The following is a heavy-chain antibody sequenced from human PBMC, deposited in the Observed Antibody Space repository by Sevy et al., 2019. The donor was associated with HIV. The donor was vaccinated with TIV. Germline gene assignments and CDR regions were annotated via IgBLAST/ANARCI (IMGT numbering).Heavy chain of an antibody. V-gene: IGHV3-30-3*01. Sequence: GGSLRLSCAASGFTFSSYAMHWVRQAPCKGLEWVAVISYDGSNKYYADSVKGRFTISRDNSKNTLYLQMNSLRAEDTAVYYCARTVTAASWDAFDIWGQGTMVTVSS. CDR3: ARTVTAASWDAFDI. CDR2: ISYDGSNK. D-gene: IGHD2-21*02. CDR1: GFTFSSYA. J-gene: IGHJ3*02.